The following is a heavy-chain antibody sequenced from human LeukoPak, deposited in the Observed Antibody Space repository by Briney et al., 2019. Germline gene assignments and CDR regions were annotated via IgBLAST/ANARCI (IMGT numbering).Heavy chain of an antibody. J-gene: IGHJ6*03. V-gene: IGHV3-66*01. CDR3: ARVGSYSSSWYVVNEDGDYPYYYYYMDV. D-gene: IGHD6-13*01. CDR2: IYSEGST. Sequence: GGSLRLSCAASGFTVSNNYMSSVRQAPGKGRDWVSVIYSEGSTYFADPVKGRFTICRENAKKTLYLQMTSLRAEDTAVYYCARVGSYSSSWYVVNEDGDYPYYYYYMDVWGKGTTVTVSS. CDR1: GFTVSNNY.